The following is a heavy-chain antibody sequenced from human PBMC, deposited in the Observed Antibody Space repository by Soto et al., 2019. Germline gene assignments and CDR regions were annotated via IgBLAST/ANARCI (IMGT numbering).Heavy chain of an antibody. CDR1: GLTFNSYA. CDR2: ISGSGAST. D-gene: IGHD2-21*02. J-gene: IGHJ6*02. Sequence: PGGSLRLSCAASGLTFNSYAMSWVRQAPGKGLEWVSGISGSGASTYYVDSVKGRFTISRDNSKNTLYLQMNSLRAEDTAVYYCAKSFAYCGGDCYSYYYFGMDVWGQGTTVTVSS. CDR3: AKSFAYCGGDCYSYYYFGMDV. V-gene: IGHV3-23*01.